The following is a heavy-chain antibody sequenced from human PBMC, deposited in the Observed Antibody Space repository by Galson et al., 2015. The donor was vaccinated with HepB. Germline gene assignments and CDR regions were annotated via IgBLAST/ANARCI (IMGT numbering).Heavy chain of an antibody. CDR3: ARHAIRRIAVAGYDY. Sequence: QSGAEVKKPGESLRISCKGSGSSFTSYWISWVRQMPGKGLEWMGRIDPSDSYTNYSPSFQGHVTISADKSISTAYLQWSSLKASDTAMYYCARHAIRRIAVAGYDYWGQGTLVTVSS. CDR2: IDPSDSYT. J-gene: IGHJ4*02. CDR1: GSSFTSYW. V-gene: IGHV5-10-1*01. D-gene: IGHD6-19*01.